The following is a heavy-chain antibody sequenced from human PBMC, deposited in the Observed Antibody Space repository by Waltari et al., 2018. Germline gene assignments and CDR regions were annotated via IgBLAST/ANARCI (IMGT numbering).Heavy chain of an antibody. V-gene: IGHV1-2*06. CDR3: ARAFIHSGSKGRDDY. D-gene: IGHD1-26*01. CDR1: GYTFTGYY. J-gene: IGHJ4*02. CDR2: INPNSGGT. Sequence: QVQLVQSGAEVKKPGASVKVSCKASGYTFTGYYMHWVRQAPGQGLEWMGRINPNSGGTNYAQKFQGRVTMTRDTSISTAYMELSRLRSDDTAVYYCARAFIHSGSKGRDDYWGQGTLVTVSS.